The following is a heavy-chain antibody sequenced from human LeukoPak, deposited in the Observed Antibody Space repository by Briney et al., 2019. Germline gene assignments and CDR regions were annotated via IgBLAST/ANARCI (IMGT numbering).Heavy chain of an antibody. Sequence: SETLSLTCTVSGYSISSGYYWGWIRQPPGKGLEWIGSIYHSGSTYYSPSLKSRVTISVDTSKNQFSLKLSSVTAADTAVYYCARVRYYDFWSAQLYYYYYMDVWGKGTTVTVSS. CDR1: GYSISSGYY. J-gene: IGHJ6*03. V-gene: IGHV4-38-2*02. CDR2: IYHSGST. CDR3: ARVRYYDFWSAQLYYYYYMDV. D-gene: IGHD3-3*01.